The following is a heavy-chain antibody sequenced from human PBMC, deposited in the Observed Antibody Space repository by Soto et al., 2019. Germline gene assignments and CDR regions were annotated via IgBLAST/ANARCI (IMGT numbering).Heavy chain of an antibody. CDR2: IIPIFGTA. V-gene: IGHV1-69*13. CDR1: GGSFSSYA. J-gene: IGHJ5*02. CDR3: ARAWTGYYDSSGS. D-gene: IGHD3-22*01. Sequence: GASVKVSCKASGGSFSSYAISWVRQAPGQGLEWMGGIIPIFGTANYAQKFQGRVTITADESTSTAYMELSSLRSEDTAVYYCARAWTGYYDSSGSWGQGTLVTVSS.